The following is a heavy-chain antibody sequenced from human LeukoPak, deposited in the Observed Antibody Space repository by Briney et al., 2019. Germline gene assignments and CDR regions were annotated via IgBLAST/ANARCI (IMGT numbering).Heavy chain of an antibody. CDR2: ITGTGSQFDDV. CDR3: ARETGFADAFDF. CDR1: GFKFSVYS. J-gene: IGHJ3*01. V-gene: IGHV3-21*03. Sequence: GGSLRLSCAASGFKFSVYSMNWVRQAPGSGLEWVSRITGTGSQFDDVDYADSVRGRVTISRDNAKDSLFLEMSGLRVEDTGIYFCARETGFADAFDFWGRGTLVTVSS.